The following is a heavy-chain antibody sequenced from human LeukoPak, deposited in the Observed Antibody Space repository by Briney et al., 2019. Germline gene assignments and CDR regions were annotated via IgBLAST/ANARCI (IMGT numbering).Heavy chain of an antibody. J-gene: IGHJ4*02. CDR1: GFTFSSYA. CDR2: ISGSGGST. CDR3: AKDTGQLVVGTLDY. Sequence: PGGSLRLSCAASGFTFSSYAMSWVRQAPGKGLEWVSAISGSGGSTYYADSVKGRFTISRDNSKNTLYLQMNSLRAEDTAVYYCAKDTGQLVVGTLDYWGQGTLVTVSS. V-gene: IGHV3-23*01. D-gene: IGHD6-13*01.